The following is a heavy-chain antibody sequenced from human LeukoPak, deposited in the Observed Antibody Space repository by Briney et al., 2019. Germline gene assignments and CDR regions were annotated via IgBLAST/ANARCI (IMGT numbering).Heavy chain of an antibody. V-gene: IGHV4-4*07. CDR1: GGSISSYY. CDR3: ARSGDCSSTSCSIDY. Sequence: SETLSLTCTVSGGSISSYYWSWIRQPAGKGLEWIGRIYTSGSTNYNPSLKSRVTMSVDTSKNQFSLKLSSVTAADTAVYYCARSGDCSSTSCSIDYWGQGTLVTVSS. D-gene: IGHD2-2*01. CDR2: IYTSGST. J-gene: IGHJ4*02.